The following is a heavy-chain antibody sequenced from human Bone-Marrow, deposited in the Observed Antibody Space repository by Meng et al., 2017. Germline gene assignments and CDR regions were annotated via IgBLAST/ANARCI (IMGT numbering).Heavy chain of an antibody. CDR3: ARAQGCSGGSCYSPVGAFDI. CDR1: GFTFSSYA. D-gene: IGHD2-15*01. Sequence: GESLKISCAASGFTFSSYAMSWVRQAPGKGLEWVSYISSSGSTIYYADSVKGRFTISRDNAKNSLYLQMNSLRAEDTAVYYCARAQGCSGGSCYSPVGAFDIWGQGTMVTVSS. J-gene: IGHJ3*02. V-gene: IGHV3-48*03. CDR2: ISSSGSTI.